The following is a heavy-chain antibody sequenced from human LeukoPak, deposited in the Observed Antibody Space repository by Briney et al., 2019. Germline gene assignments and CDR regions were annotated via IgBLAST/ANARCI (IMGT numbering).Heavy chain of an antibody. CDR1: GGSISSSSYY. J-gene: IGHJ4*02. CDR3: ARDSGGGSQLWLRGGDFDY. D-gene: IGHD5-18*01. CDR2: IYYSGST. Sequence: SETLSLTCTVSGGSISSSSYYWGWIRQPPGKGLEWIGSIYYSGSTYYNPSLKSRVTISVDTPKNQFSLKLSSVTAADTAVYYCARDSGGGSQLWLRGGDFDYWGQGTLVTVSS. V-gene: IGHV4-39*07.